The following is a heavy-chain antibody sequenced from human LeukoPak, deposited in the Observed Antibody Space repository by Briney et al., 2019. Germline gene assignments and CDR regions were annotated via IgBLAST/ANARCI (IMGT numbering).Heavy chain of an antibody. CDR1: GGTFSSYE. D-gene: IGHD5-18*01. V-gene: IGHV3-48*03. CDR2: ITSSGSTI. CDR3: ARRATTERGHSYGLDY. J-gene: IGHJ4*02. Sequence: GGSLRLSCAASGGTFSSYEMNWVREAPGKGLEWVSYITSSGSTIYYADPVKGRFTISRENPKNSLYLQMNSLRAEDTAVYYCARRATTERGHSYGLDYWGQGTLVTVSS.